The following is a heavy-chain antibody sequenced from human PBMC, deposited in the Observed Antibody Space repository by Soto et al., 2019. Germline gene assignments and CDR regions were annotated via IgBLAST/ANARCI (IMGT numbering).Heavy chain of an antibody. J-gene: IGHJ4*02. CDR1: GGSISSYY. Sequence: SETLSLTCTVSGGSISSYYWSWIRQPPGKGLEWIGYIYYSGSTNYNPSLKSRVTISVDTSKNQFSLKLSSVTAADTAVYYCARRSRTYYYGSGSYYRPGPFDYWGQGTLVTVSS. CDR2: IYYSGST. V-gene: IGHV4-59*08. D-gene: IGHD3-10*01. CDR3: ARRSRTYYYGSGSYYRPGPFDY.